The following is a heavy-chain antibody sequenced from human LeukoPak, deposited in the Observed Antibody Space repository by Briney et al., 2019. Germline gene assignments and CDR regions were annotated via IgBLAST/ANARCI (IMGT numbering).Heavy chain of an antibody. CDR1: GYNFSTYW. J-gene: IGHJ4*02. CDR3: ARRGEAMDPFDY. D-gene: IGHD5-18*01. CDR2: IYPGDSQT. Sequence: GESLKISCKASGYNFSTYWNSWVRQMPGKALESMGIIYPGDSQTRYSPSFQGQVTISADKSITTAYLQWSSLRASDTAIYYCARRGEAMDPFDYWGQGTLVTVSS. V-gene: IGHV5-51*01.